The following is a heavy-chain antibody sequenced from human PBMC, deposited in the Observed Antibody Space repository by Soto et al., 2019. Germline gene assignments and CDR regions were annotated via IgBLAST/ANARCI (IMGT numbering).Heavy chain of an antibody. J-gene: IGHJ2*01. Sequence: QEKLVESGGGVVQPGRSLRLSCVASGLTFSTHGMHWVRQSPGKGLDWVGVIWSDGINKYYADSVKGRFTISRDNTKNTLYLEMDSLRAEDTAVYYCARDRANYDNSGYPWFFDRWGRGTLVTVSS. CDR3: ARDRANYDNSGYPWFFDR. CDR2: IWSDGINK. V-gene: IGHV3-33*01. D-gene: IGHD3-22*01. CDR1: GLTFSTHG.